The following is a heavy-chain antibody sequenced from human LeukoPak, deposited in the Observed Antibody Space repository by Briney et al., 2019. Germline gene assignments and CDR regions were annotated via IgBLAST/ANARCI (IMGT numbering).Heavy chain of an antibody. V-gene: IGHV5-51*01. J-gene: IGHJ4*02. CDR3: ARPSRSGDLYYFDY. CDR2: IYPGDSDT. CDR1: GYRFTSFW. Sequence: GGALEISWKGSGYRFTSFWIGWVGQMPGEGPEGVGIIYPGDSDTRYSPSFQGQVTISADKSISTAYLQWSSLKASDTAMYYCARPSRSGDLYYFDYWGQGTLVTVSS. D-gene: IGHD7-27*01.